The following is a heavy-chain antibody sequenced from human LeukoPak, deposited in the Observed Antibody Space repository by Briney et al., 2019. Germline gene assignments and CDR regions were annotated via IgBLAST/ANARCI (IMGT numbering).Heavy chain of an antibody. V-gene: IGHV1-2*02. CDR1: GYTFTDYY. J-gene: IGHJ3*02. D-gene: IGHD3-16*02. CDR3: ARLHQDYVWGSYRYTGAFDI. Sequence: ASVKVSCKAPGYTFTDYYMHWVRQAPGQGLEWMGRINPNSGGTNYAQKFQGRVTMTRDTSLSTAYMELSRLRSDDTALYYCARLHQDYVWGSYRYTGAFDIWGQGTMVTVSS. CDR2: INPNSGGT.